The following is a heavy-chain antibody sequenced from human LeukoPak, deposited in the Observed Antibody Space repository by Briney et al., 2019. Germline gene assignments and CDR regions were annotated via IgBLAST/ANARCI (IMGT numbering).Heavy chain of an antibody. J-gene: IGHJ3*02. V-gene: IGHV4-61*01. CDR1: GYSISSGYY. CDR3: ARMVVPAASAFDI. CDR2: IYYSGST. Sequence: SETQSLTCTVSGYSISSGYYWSWIRQPPGKGLEWIGYIYYSGSTNYNPSLKSRVTISVDTSKNQFSLKLSSVTAADTAVYYCARMVVPAASAFDIWGQGTMVTVSS. D-gene: IGHD2-2*01.